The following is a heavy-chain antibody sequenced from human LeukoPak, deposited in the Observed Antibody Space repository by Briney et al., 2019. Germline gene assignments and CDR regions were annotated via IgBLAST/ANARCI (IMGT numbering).Heavy chain of an antibody. CDR3: ARDLWIAAAGTNFDY. D-gene: IGHD6-13*01. CDR1: GFTFSSYW. CDR2: IKQDGSEK. Sequence: GGSLRLSCAASGFTFSSYWMSWVRQAPGKGLEWVANIKQDGSEKYYVDSVKGRFTISRDNAKNSLYLQMNSLRAEDTAMYYCARDLWIAAAGTNFDYWGQGTLVTVSS. J-gene: IGHJ4*02. V-gene: IGHV3-7*01.